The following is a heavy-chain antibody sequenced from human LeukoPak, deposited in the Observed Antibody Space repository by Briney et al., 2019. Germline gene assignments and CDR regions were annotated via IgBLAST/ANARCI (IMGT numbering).Heavy chain of an antibody. Sequence: SETLSLTCTVSGGSISSYYWSWIRQPAGKGLEWIGYIYSSGSTNYNPSLKSRVTISVDTSKNQFSLKLNSVTAADTAVYYCARGAERSRYFDYWGQETLVTVSS. CDR3: ARGAERSRYFDY. CDR2: IYSSGST. D-gene: IGHD5-24*01. J-gene: IGHJ4*02. CDR1: GGSISSYY. V-gene: IGHV4-59*01.